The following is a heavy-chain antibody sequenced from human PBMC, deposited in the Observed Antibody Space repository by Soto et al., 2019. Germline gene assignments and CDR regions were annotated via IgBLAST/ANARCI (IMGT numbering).Heavy chain of an antibody. J-gene: IGHJ4*01. V-gene: IGHV3-64D*08. CDR1: GFTFSSYA. CDR2: IKNSGSST. D-gene: IGHD6-19*01. Sequence: EVQLVESGGGLVQSGGSLRLSCSASGFTFSSYAMHWVRQAPGKGLEYVSAIKNSGSSTNYADSVKGRFTVSRDNSKNTLYLQMSSLRSVDTAVYYCAVVAGSYYFDSWGHGTLVTVSS. CDR3: AVVAGSYYFDS.